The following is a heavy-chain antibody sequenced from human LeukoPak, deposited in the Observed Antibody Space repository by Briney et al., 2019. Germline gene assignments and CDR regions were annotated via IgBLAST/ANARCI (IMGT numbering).Heavy chain of an antibody. V-gene: IGHV4-39*01. CDR1: GGSISSSSYY. CDR3: ATPYSGGYHGLDI. CDR2: IYYSGAT. D-gene: IGHD1-26*01. Sequence: SETLSLTCTVPGGSISSSSYYWAWIRQPPGKGLEWIGSIYYSGATYYNPSLKSRVTISIDTSKNQFSLKLSSVTAADTAVYYCATPYSGGYHGLDIWGQGTMATVSS. J-gene: IGHJ3*02.